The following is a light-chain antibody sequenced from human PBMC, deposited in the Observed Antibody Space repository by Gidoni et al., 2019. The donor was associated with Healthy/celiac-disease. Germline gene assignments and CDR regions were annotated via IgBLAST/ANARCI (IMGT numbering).Light chain of an antibody. CDR2: GAS. J-gene: IGKJ2*01. V-gene: IGKV3-15*01. CDR1: QSVSSN. CDR3: QQYKNWPPYT. Sequence: DIVMTQYPATRSVSPGERATLSCRASQSVSSNLAWYQQKPGQAPRLLIYGASTRATGIPARFSGSGSGTEFTLTISSLQSEDFAVYYCQQYKNWPPYTFXQXTKLEIK.